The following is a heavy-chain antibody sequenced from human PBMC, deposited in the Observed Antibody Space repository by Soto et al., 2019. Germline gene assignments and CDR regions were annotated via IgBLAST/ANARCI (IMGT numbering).Heavy chain of an antibody. CDR1: GFTFSDYY. J-gene: IGHJ5*02. D-gene: IGHD2-15*01. V-gene: IGHV3-11*01. CDR3: ARQVVVVVAATPAAGWFDP. Sequence: QVQLVESGGGLVKPGVSLRLSCAASGFTFSDYYMSWIRQAPGKGLEWVSYISSSGSTIYYADSVKGRFTISRDNAKNSLYLQRNSLRAEDTAVYYCARQVVVVVAATPAAGWFDPWGQGTLVTVSS. CDR2: ISSSGSTI.